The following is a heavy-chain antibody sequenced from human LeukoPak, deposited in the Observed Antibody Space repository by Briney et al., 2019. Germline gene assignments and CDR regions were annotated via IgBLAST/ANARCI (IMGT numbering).Heavy chain of an antibody. D-gene: IGHD5-12*01. V-gene: IGHV4-38-2*01. J-gene: IGHJ4*02. CDR3: ARLGSGYDTLYYFDY. CDR1: GYSISSGYY. CDR2: IYHSGST. Sequence: SETLSLTCAVSGYSISSGYYWGWIRQPPGKELEWIGSIYHSGSTYYNPSLKSRVTISVDTSKNQFSLKLSSVTAADTAVYYCARLGSGYDTLYYFDYWGQGTLVTVSS.